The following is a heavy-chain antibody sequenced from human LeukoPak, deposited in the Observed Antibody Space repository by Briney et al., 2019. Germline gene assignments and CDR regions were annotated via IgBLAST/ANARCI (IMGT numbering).Heavy chain of an antibody. CDR1: GYTFTYYD. CDR3: VRVVIDSSGSYYSFFDY. Sequence: GASVKVPCKASGYTFTYYDINWVRQATGQGLEWMGWMNPHNGNTGYAQKFQGTVTMTRDTSISTAYMELSSLRSEDTAVYYCVRVVIDSSGSYYSFFDYWGQGTLVTVSS. J-gene: IGHJ4*02. V-gene: IGHV1-8*01. D-gene: IGHD3-22*01. CDR2: MNPHNGNT.